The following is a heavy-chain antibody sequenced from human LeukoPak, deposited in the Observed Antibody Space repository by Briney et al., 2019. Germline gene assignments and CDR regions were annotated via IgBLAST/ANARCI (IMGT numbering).Heavy chain of an antibody. CDR3: AKDMMRFGTVTPNFDY. D-gene: IGHD4-17*01. CDR2: ISWNSGSI. V-gene: IGHV3-9*01. J-gene: IGHJ4*02. Sequence: GGSLRLSCAASGLTFDDYAMHWVRQAPGKGLEWVSGISWNSGSIGYADSVKGRFTISRDNAKNSLYLQMNSLRAEDTALYYCAKDMMRFGTVTPNFDYWGQGTLVTVSS. CDR1: GLTFDDYA.